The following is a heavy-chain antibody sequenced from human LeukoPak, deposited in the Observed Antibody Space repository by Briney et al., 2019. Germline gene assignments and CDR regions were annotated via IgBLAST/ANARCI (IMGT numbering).Heavy chain of an antibody. J-gene: IGHJ4*02. CDR2: INSNSGDT. Sequence: ASVKVSCKASGYTFTAYYLHWVRQAPRQGLEWMGWINSNSGDTNYAQNFQGRVTMTRGTSINTAYMELSSLRSGDAAIYYCTRGGDGTRRDFDYWGQGTLVTVSS. D-gene: IGHD5-24*01. V-gene: IGHV1-2*02. CDR3: TRGGDGTRRDFDY. CDR1: GYTFTAYY.